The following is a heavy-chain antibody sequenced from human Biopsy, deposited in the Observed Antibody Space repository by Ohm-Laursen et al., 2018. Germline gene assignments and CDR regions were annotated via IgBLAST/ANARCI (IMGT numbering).Heavy chain of an antibody. CDR2: IYYSGST. CDR1: GGSISSDY. D-gene: IGHD6-19*01. Sequence: TLYLTCTVSGGSISSDYWSWIRQTPGKGLEWIGYIYYSGSTNYNPSLKSRVTISVDTSKNQFSLRLNSVTAADTAVYYCARATNSIGWPYYYFYGMDVWGQGTTVTVPS. CDR3: ARATNSIGWPYYYFYGMDV. V-gene: IGHV4-59*01. J-gene: IGHJ6*02.